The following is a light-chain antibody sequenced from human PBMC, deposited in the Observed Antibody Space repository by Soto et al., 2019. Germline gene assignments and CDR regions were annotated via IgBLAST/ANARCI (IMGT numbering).Light chain of an antibody. V-gene: IGKV3-11*01. Sequence: EIVLTQSAATLAFSPGNRATLSCRASQSVSGYLAWYQQKPGQAPRLLIYDASNRATGIPARFSGSGSGTDFTLTITSLEPEDFAVYYCQQRSNWPSTFGGGTKVEI. CDR3: QQRSNWPST. CDR1: QSVSGY. J-gene: IGKJ4*01. CDR2: DAS.